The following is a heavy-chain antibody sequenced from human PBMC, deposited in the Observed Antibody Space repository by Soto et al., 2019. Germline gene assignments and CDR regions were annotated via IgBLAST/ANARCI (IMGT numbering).Heavy chain of an antibody. CDR3: GRDQSGIGYYVDWFDP. V-gene: IGHV1-3*01. CDR2: INAGNGNT. CDR1: GYTFNSHA. D-gene: IGHD3-10*02. J-gene: IGHJ5*02. Sequence: QVQFMQSGAEVKKPGASVKVSCKASGYTFNSHAIHWVRQAPGQRPEWLGWINAGNGNTYYSGKFEGRVTFTRDTLATTVNMELTSLTYEDTAVYYCGRDQSGIGYYVDWFDPWGQGTLVTVSS.